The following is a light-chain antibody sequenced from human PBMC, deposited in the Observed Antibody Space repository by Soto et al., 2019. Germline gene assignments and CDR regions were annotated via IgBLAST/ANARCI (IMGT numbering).Light chain of an antibody. CDR1: QSVSSN. CDR2: GAS. CDR3: QQYNNWPFT. Sequence: EIVMTQSPATLSVSPGERATLSCRASQSVSSNLAWYQQKPGQAPRLLIYGASTRATGIPARFRGSGSVTEFTLTITTLQSEDFPVYYCQQYNNWPFTFGPGTKVDIK. J-gene: IGKJ3*01. V-gene: IGKV3D-15*01.